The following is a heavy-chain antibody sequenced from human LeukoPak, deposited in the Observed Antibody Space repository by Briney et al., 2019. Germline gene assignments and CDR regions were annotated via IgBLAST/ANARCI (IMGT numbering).Heavy chain of an antibody. CDR1: GGTFSSYA. D-gene: IGHD3-10*01. Sequence: GASVKVSCKASGGTFSSYAISWVRQAPGQGLEWMGGIIPIFGTANYAQKFQGRVTITADESTSTAYMELSSLRSEDTAVYYCAREGVEFGYYYMDVWGKGTTVTVSS. V-gene: IGHV1-69*13. CDR2: IIPIFGTA. CDR3: AREGVEFGYYYMDV. J-gene: IGHJ6*03.